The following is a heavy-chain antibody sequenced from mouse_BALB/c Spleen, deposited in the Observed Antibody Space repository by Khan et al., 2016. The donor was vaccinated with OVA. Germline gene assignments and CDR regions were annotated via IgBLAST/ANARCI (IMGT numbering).Heavy chain of an antibody. J-gene: IGHJ2*01. V-gene: IGHV3-6*02. CDR2: ISYDGSN. CDR1: GYSITSGYN. CDR3: ARYYFGNGYFDY. D-gene: IGHD1-1*01. Sequence: EVQLVESGPGLVKPSQSLSLTCSVTGYSITSGYNWNWIQQFPGNKLEWMVYISYDGSNHYNPSLKNRISITRDTSRNQFFLKLNSVTTEDTATYYCARYYFGNGYFDYWGQGTTLTFSS.